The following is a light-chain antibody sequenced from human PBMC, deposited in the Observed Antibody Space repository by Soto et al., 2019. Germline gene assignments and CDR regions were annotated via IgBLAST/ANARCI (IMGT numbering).Light chain of an antibody. J-gene: IGKJ1*01. CDR3: QQYCSSPWT. Sequence: EIVLTQSPGTLSLSPGERATLSCRASQSVSSSYLAWYQQKPGQAPRLLIYGASSRDTGIPDRFSGSGSGTDFTITISRLEPEDFAVYYCQQYCSSPWTFGQGTKVEIK. V-gene: IGKV3-20*01. CDR2: GAS. CDR1: QSVSSSY.